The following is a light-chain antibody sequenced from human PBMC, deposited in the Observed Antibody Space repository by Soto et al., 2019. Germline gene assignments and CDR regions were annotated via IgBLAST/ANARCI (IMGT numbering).Light chain of an antibody. CDR1: GTDVGQYNY. J-gene: IGLJ1*01. CDR2: HVS. V-gene: IGLV2-8*01. CDR3: QSYDSSLIGSV. Sequence: QSVLTQPPSASGSAGQSVTISCTGAGTDVGQYNYVSWYQQHPGKAPKLLIHHVSRRPSGVPARFSGSKSGNTASLTVSGLQAEDEADYYCQSYDSSLIGSVFGTGTKVTVL.